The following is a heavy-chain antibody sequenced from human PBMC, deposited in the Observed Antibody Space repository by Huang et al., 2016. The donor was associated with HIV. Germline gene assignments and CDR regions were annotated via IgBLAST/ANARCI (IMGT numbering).Heavy chain of an antibody. D-gene: IGHD1-1*01. CDR3: TREGLEFTNF. CDR1: GYTFSSYP. Sequence: QVQLVQSGAEVKKPGTSVKVSCKASGYTFSSYPLHWVRHAPGQRLAWMGSINAGYGDTKYSQKFQGRLTITRDTSATTVFMELSRLSSEDTAVYYCTREGLEFTNFWGQGTLVTVSS. CDR2: INAGYGDT. J-gene: IGHJ4*02. V-gene: IGHV1-3*01.